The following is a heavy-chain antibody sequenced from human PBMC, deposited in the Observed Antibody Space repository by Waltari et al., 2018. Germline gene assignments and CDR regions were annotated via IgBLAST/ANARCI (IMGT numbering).Heavy chain of an antibody. Sequence: QVQLVQSGADVKKPGPSVKVSCRALGYTFPNYALHWVRQAPGQRLEWMGWIHAGNGNTKYSQKFQGRVTITRDTSASTVYMDLISLTSEDTAMYYCARPQYCTPMGCSGHAFDIWGQGTMVTVSS. V-gene: IGHV1-3*01. CDR1: GYTFPNYA. CDR3: ARPQYCTPMGCSGHAFDI. CDR2: IHAGNGNT. J-gene: IGHJ3*02. D-gene: IGHD2-8*01.